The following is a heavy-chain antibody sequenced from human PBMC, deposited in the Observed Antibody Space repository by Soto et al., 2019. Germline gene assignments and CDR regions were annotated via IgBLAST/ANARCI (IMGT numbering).Heavy chain of an antibody. CDR3: ATWHQREHAYDV. V-gene: IGHV3-53*01. Sequence: PGGSLRPSCAASGLTVSGKKYGAWGPQARGRGLAWVSALYDVDGSLSSDSVKGRFTTSSDSSKTTVYLQINDLRPADTAVYYCATWHQREHAYDVWGQGTTVTVS. CDR2: LYDVDGS. D-gene: IGHD1-1*01. CDR1: GLTVSGKKY. J-gene: IGHJ3*01.